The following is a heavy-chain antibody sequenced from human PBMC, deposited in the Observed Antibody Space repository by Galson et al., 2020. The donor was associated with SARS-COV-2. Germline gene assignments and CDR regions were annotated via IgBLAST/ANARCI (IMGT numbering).Heavy chain of an antibody. D-gene: IGHD2-21*02. J-gene: IGHJ4*02. Sequence: ETSETLSLTCTVSGGSISSYYWSWIRQSPGKGLELIGYIYVSGITNYNPSLKSRVTISVDTSKNQFSLNLSSVTAADTAIYYCARAESYGGHYYVDSWGQGTLVTVSS. CDR2: IYVSGIT. CDR1: GGSISSYY. CDR3: ARAESYGGHYYVDS. V-gene: IGHV4-59*01.